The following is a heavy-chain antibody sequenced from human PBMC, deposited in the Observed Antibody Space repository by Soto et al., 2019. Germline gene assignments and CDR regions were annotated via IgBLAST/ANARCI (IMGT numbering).Heavy chain of an antibody. J-gene: IGHJ4*02. D-gene: IGHD1-26*01. CDR1: GFTFSSYA. CDR2: FTGTAATT. V-gene: IGHV3-23*01. CDR3: AKASRGSPYGVMGYDC. Sequence: GGSLRLSCAASGFTFSSYALSWVRQAPGNGLGWVSAFTGTAATTYYADSVRGRFTISRDNSKNTLYLQMNSLRAQDTAVYYCAKASRGSPYGVMGYDCWGQGTLVTVSS.